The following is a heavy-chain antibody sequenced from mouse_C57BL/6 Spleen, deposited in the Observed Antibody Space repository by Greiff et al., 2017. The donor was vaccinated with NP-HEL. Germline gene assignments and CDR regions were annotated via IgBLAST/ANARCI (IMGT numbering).Heavy chain of an antibody. CDR1: GYTFTSYW. D-gene: IGHD2-3*01. Sequence: VQLQQPGAELVKPGASVKMSCKASGYTFTSYWITWVKQRPGQGLEWIGDIYPGSGRTNYNEKFKSKATLTVDTSSSTAYMQLSSLTSEDSAVYYCARSYDGHWYFDVWGTGTTVTVSS. CDR2: IYPGSGRT. J-gene: IGHJ1*03. CDR3: ARSYDGHWYFDV. V-gene: IGHV1-55*01.